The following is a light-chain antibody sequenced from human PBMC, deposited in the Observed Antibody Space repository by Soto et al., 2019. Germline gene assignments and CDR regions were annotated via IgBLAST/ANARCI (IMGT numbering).Light chain of an antibody. CDR3: CSYAGSYTYV. Sequence: SPASHPRSVSGSPVPAGTVSCTGTSSDVGGYNYVSWYQQHPGKAPKLMIYDVSKWPSGVPDRFSGSKSGNTASLTIFGLQAEDEADYYCCSYAGSYTYVFGTGTKVTVL. V-gene: IGLV2-11*01. J-gene: IGLJ1*01. CDR1: SSDVGGYNY. CDR2: DVS.